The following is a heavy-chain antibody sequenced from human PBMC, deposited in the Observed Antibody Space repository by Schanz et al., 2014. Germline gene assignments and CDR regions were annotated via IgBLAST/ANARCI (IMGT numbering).Heavy chain of an antibody. CDR3: ARDEGKDGYNLAFDV. V-gene: IGHV3-53*01. CDR2: LYIRST. Sequence: EVPLVESGGCLIHPGGSLRLSCAVSGFTVNTNYMTWVRQAPGKGLECVSILYIRSTYYADSVKGRFTISRDNSKNMVFLQMNSLRVEDTAIYYCARDEGKDGYNLAFDVWGQGTLVTVSS. J-gene: IGHJ3*01. D-gene: IGHD5-12*01. CDR1: GFTVNTNY.